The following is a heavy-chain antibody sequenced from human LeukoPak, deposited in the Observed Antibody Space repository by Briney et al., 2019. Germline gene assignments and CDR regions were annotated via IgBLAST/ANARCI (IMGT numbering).Heavy chain of an antibody. V-gene: IGHV3-9*01. CDR3: AKDWDGSSLYYWIHAFDI. CDR2: ITWNSGNI. D-gene: IGHD6-13*01. J-gene: IGHJ3*02. Sequence: GGSLRLSCAASGFTFDDYALHWVRQAPGKGLEWVSGITWNSGNIIYADSVKGRFTISRDNAKNSMYLQMNSLRAEDTALYYCAKDWDGSSLYYWIHAFDIWGQGTMVTVSS. CDR1: GFTFDDYA.